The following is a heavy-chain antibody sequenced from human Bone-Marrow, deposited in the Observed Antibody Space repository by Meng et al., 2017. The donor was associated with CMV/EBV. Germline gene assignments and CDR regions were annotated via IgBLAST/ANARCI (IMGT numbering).Heavy chain of an antibody. CDR2: IYYSGST. CDR1: GGPISSSSYY. V-gene: IGHV4-39*01. J-gene: IGHJ5*02. Sequence: SETLSLTCTVSGGPISSSSYYWGWIRQPPGKGLEWIGSIYYSGSTYYNPSLKGRVTISVDTSKNQFSMKLSSVTAADTAVYYCAGRSSSWTGQYNWFDPWGQGTLVTVSS. CDR3: AGRSSSWTGQYNWFDP. D-gene: IGHD6-13*01.